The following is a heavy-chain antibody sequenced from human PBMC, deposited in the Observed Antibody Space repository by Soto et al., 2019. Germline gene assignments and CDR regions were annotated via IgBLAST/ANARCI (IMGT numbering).Heavy chain of an antibody. CDR3: ARDRVWFGDDYYYYGMDV. CDR2: ISYDGSNK. CDR1: GFTFSSYA. Sequence: GGSLRLSCAASGFTFSSYAMHWVRQAPGKGLEWVAVISYDGSNKYYADSVKGRFTISRDNSKNTLYLQMNSLRAEDTAVYYCARDRVWFGDDYYYYGMDVWGQGTTVTVSS. V-gene: IGHV3-30-3*01. D-gene: IGHD3-10*01. J-gene: IGHJ6*02.